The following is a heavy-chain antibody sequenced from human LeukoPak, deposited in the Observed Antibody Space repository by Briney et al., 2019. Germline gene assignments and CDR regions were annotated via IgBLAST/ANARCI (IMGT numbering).Heavy chain of an antibody. V-gene: IGHV3-21*01. CDR3: ARVGYSSGWYSLHLDY. J-gene: IGHJ4*02. Sequence: GGSLKLCCAACGLTLSSYCMNWVRQAPGREQEWVSCISSSSSYIYYADSVKGRFTIARDNAKNSLYMQMNSLRAEDTAVYYCARVGYSSGWYSLHLDYWGQGTLVTVSS. CDR1: GLTLSSYC. CDR2: ISSSSSYI. D-gene: IGHD6-19*01.